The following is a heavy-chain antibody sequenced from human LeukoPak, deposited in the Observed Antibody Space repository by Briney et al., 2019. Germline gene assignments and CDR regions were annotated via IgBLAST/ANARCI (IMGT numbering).Heavy chain of an antibody. J-gene: IGHJ4*02. V-gene: IGHV4-34*01. CDR2: INHSGST. D-gene: IGHD4-17*01. Sequence: GSLRLSCAASGFTFSSYWMSWVRQAPGKGLEWIGEINHSGSTNYNPSLKSRVTISVDTSKNQFSLKLSSVTAADTAVYYCARGDGDYSFDYWGQGTLVTVSS. CDR3: ARGDGDYSFDY. CDR1: GFTFSSYW.